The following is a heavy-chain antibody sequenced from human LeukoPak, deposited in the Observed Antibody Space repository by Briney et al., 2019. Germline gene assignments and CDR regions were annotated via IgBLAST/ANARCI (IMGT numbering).Heavy chain of an antibody. CDR2: IHTSGST. D-gene: IGHD4-17*01. CDR3: ARDHRSGMTTVSTGFDY. CDR1: GGSISSFY. V-gene: IGHV4-4*07. J-gene: IGHJ4*02. Sequence: SGTLSLTCTVSGGSISSFYWSWIRQSAGKGLEWIGRIHTSGSTNYNPSLQSRLTMSLDTSKNQFSLKLTSVTAADTAVYYCARDHRSGMTTVSTGFDYWGQGTLVTVSS.